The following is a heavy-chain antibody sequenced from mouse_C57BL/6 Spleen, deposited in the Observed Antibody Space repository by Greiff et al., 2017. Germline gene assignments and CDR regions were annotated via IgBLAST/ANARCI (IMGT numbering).Heavy chain of an antibody. V-gene: IGHV1-26*01. Sequence: VQLKQSGPELVKPGASVKISCKASGYTFTDYYMNWVKQSHGKSLEWIGDINPNNGGTSYNQKFKGKATLTVDKSSSTAYMELRSLTSEDSAVYYCARRIYYDYDVWFAYWGQGTLVTVSA. CDR1: GYTFTDYY. CDR2: INPNNGGT. D-gene: IGHD2-4*01. J-gene: IGHJ3*01. CDR3: ARRIYYDYDVWFAY.